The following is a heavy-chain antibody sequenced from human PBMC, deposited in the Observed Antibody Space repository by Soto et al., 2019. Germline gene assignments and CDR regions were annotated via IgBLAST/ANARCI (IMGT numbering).Heavy chain of an antibody. CDR1: GASITSGHW. Sequence: QVQLQESGPRLVRPSGALSLTCSVSGASITSGHWWTWVRQSPGKGLGWIGETGDGGSANSNPSLKSRVSLSVDKSQNQFSLRLTSVTAADTAIYYCTRSTHAMNGGSHYMALDDDLVTGMDVWGPGTTVTVSS. CDR2: TGDGGSA. V-gene: IGHV4-4*02. J-gene: IGHJ6*02. D-gene: IGHD3-16*01. CDR3: TRSTHAMNGGSHYMALDDDLVTGMDV.